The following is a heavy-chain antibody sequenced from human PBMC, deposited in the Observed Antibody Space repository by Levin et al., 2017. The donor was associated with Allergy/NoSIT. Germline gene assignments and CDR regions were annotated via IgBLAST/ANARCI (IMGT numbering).Heavy chain of an antibody. V-gene: IGHV3-23*01. J-gene: IGHJ4*02. CDR1: GFTFSTYT. CDR2: IYGSGAGAT. D-gene: IGHD4-11*01. Sequence: GGSLRLSCRASGFTFSTYTMSWVRQAPGKGLEWVAGIYGSGAGATFYADSVKGRFSISRDDSGNIVYLQMSSLRAEDTAVYYCAKDLRPDSIWSFDYWGQGTLVTVSS. CDR3: AKDLRPDSIWSFDY.